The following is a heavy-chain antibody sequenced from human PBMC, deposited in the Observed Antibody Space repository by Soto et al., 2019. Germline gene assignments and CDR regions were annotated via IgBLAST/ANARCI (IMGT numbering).Heavy chain of an antibody. CDR1: GVSFSNYA. D-gene: IGHD3-10*01. CDR3: AKGSWVHHGSKGGNWLDP. CDR2: ISHSGSST. J-gene: IGHJ5*02. Sequence: PGGSLRLSCAASGVSFSNYAMNWVRQAPGKGLEWVSGISHSGSSTYYADSVKGRFTISRDNSKNTLYLQMNSLRAEDTAVYYCAKGSWVHHGSKGGNWLDPWGQGTLVTVSS. V-gene: IGHV3-23*01.